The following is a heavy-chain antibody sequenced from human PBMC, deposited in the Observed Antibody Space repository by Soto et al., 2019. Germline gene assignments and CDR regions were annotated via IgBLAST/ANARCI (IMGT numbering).Heavy chain of an antibody. D-gene: IGHD3-22*01. Sequence: SVKVSWKASGGTFSSYTISWVRQAPGQGLEWMGRIIPIFGRANYAQKFQGRVTITADESTSTAYMELSSLRSEDTAVYYCARNYDSSGFNGAFDIWGQGTMVTVS. V-gene: IGHV1-69*13. J-gene: IGHJ3*02. CDR1: GGTFSSYT. CDR3: ARNYDSSGFNGAFDI. CDR2: IIPIFGRA.